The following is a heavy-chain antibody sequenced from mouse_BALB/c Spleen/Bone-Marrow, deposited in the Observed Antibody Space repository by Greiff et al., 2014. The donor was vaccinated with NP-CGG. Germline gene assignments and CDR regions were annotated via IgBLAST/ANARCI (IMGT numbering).Heavy chain of an antibody. Sequence: VQLQQSGAELVMPGASVKMSCKASGYTFTDYWMHWVEQRPGQGLEWIGAIDTSDSYTSYNQKFKGKATLTVDESSSTAYMQLSSLTSEDSAVYYCARRRGGAMDYWGQGTSVTVSS. J-gene: IGHJ4*01. CDR3: ARRRGGAMDY. V-gene: IGHV1-69*01. CDR2: IDTSDSYT. CDR1: GYTFTDYW.